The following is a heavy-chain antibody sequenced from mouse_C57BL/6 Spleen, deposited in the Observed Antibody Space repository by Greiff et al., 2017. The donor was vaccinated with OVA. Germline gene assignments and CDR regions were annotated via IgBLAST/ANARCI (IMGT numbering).Heavy chain of an antibody. CDR2: INPYNGDT. V-gene: IGHV1-20*01. J-gene: IGHJ2*01. Sequence: EVQLQQSGPELVKPGDSVKISCKASGYSFTGYFMNWVMQSHGKSLEWIGRINPYNGDTFYNQKFKGKATLTVDKSSSTAHMELRSLTSEDSAVDYGERDGSLDYWGQGTTLTVSS. CDR3: ERDGSLDY. CDR1: GYSFTGYF. D-gene: IGHD1-1*01.